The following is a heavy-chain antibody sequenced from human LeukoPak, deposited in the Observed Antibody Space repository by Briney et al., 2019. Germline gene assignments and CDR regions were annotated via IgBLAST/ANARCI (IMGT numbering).Heavy chain of an antibody. D-gene: IGHD3-10*01. Sequence: PGRSLRLSCAASGFTFSSYGMHWVRQAPGKGLEWVAVIWYDGSNKYYADSVKGRFTISRDNSKNTLYLQMNSLRAEDTAVYYCARSGGYDAFDIWGQGTMVTVSS. V-gene: IGHV3-33*01. J-gene: IGHJ3*02. CDR1: GFTFSSYG. CDR2: IWYDGSNK. CDR3: ARSGGYDAFDI.